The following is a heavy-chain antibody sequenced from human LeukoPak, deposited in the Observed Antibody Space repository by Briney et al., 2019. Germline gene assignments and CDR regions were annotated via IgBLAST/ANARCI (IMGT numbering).Heavy chain of an antibody. Sequence: PGGSLRLSCAASGFTFSSYGMHWVRQAPGKGLEWVAFIRYDESNKYYADSVKGRFTISRDNSKNTLYLQMNSLRAEDTAVYYCAKDRLSSSWYVPTLYYFDYWGQGTLVTVSS. CDR3: AKDRLSSSWYVPTLYYFDY. J-gene: IGHJ4*02. V-gene: IGHV3-30*02. CDR1: GFTFSSYG. CDR2: IRYDESNK. D-gene: IGHD6-13*01.